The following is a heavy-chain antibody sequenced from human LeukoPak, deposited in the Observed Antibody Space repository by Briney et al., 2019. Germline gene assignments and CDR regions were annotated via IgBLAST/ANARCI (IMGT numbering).Heavy chain of an antibody. CDR3: ARSSAHYDFWSGYYKYWFDP. CDR1: GGSISSSSYY. CDR2: IYYSGST. D-gene: IGHD3-3*01. J-gene: IGHJ5*02. V-gene: IGHV4-39*07. Sequence: PSETLSLTCTVSGGSISSSSYYWGWIRQPPGKGLEWIGSIYYSGSTYYNPSHKSRVTISVDTSKNQFSLKLSSVTAADTAVYYCARSSAHYDFWSGYYKYWFDPWGQGTLVTVSS.